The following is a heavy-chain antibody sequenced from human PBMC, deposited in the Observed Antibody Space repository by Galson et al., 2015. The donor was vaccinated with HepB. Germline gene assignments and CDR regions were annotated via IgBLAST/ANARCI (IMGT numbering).Heavy chain of an antibody. Sequence: SVKVSCKASGSTFTGYYMHWVRQAPGQGLEWMGWINPNSGGTNYAQKFQGRVTMTRDTSISTAYMELSRLRSDDTAVYYCTPGIAVAGTKTPHIDFDYWGQGTLVTVSS. J-gene: IGHJ4*02. D-gene: IGHD6-19*01. CDR3: TPGIAVAGTKTPHIDFDY. CDR2: INPNSGGT. CDR1: GSTFTGYY. V-gene: IGHV1-2*02.